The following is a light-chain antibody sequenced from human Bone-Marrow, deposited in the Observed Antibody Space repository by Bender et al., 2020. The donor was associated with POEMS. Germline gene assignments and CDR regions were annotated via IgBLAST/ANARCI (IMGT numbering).Light chain of an antibody. V-gene: IGLV2-8*01. CDR2: EVS. CDR1: NIDVGAYDY. J-gene: IGLJ3*02. Sequence: QSALTQPPSASGSPGQSVTISCSGSNIDVGAYDYVSWYQQRPGKAPKLLVFEVSKRPSGVPYRFSGFKSGTSASLAISGLQSEDEADYYCCSYAGSSTTVFGGGTKLTVL. CDR3: CSYAGSSTTV.